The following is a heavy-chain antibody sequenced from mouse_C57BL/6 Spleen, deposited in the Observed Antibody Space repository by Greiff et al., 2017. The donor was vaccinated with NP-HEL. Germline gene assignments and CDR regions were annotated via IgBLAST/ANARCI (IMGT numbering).Heavy chain of an antibody. CDR1: GYTFTSYW. CDR3: ARAYDYDDWYFDV. D-gene: IGHD2-4*01. J-gene: IGHJ1*03. V-gene: IGHV1-55*01. Sequence: QVQLQQPGAELVKPGASGKRSGKASGYTFTSYWLTGVRQRPGQGLEWIGDIYPGSGSTNYNEKFKSKATLTVDTSSSTAYMQLSSLTSEDSAVYYCARAYDYDDWYFDVWGTGTTVTVSS. CDR2: IYPGSGST.